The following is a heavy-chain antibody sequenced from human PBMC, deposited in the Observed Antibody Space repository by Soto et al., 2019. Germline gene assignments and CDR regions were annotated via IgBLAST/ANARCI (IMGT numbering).Heavy chain of an antibody. D-gene: IGHD1-1*01. CDR2: IYYSGST. Sequence: SETLSLTCTVSGGSISSYYWSWIRQPPGKGLEWIGYIYYSGSTNYNPSLKSPVTISVDTSKNQFSLKLSSVTAADTAVYYCARGVSEHYNWNDERNFDYWGQGTLVTVSS. V-gene: IGHV4-59*01. CDR1: GGSISSYY. J-gene: IGHJ4*02. CDR3: ARGVSEHYNWNDERNFDY.